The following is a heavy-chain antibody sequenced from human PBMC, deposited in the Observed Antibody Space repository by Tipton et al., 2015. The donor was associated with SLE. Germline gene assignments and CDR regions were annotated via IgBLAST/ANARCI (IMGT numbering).Heavy chain of an antibody. CDR2: INHAGGA. D-gene: IGHD2-2*01. V-gene: IGHV4-38-2*02. CDR1: GYSISSGYY. J-gene: IGHJ5*02. Sequence: TLSLTCTVSGYSISSGYYWSWIRQPPAKGLEWIGVINHAGGANHSPSLESRVTISVDTSKSQFSLELNSVTAADTAGYYCARARGYQLRFSSVDWFDPWGQGILVSVSS. CDR3: ARARGYQLRFSSVDWFDP.